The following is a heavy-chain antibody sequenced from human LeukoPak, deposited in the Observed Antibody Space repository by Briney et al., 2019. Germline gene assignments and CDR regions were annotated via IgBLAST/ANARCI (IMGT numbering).Heavy chain of an antibody. Sequence: RASETLSLTCTVSGGSISSSSYYWGWIRQPPGKGLEWIGSIYYSGSTYYNPSLKSRVTISVDTSKNQFSLKLSSVTAADTAVYYCARALDLIYLDYWGQGTLVTVSS. CDR1: GGSISSSSYY. D-gene: IGHD2-21*01. CDR2: IYYSGST. V-gene: IGHV4-39*07. J-gene: IGHJ4*02. CDR3: ARALDLIYLDY.